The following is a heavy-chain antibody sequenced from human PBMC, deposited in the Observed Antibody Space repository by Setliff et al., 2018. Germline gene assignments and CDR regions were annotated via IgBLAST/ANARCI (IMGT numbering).Heavy chain of an antibody. CDR3: ARGVIWFDP. CDR2: IYQSGTT. J-gene: IGHJ5*02. Sequence: SETLSLTCTVSGESIRSNNWWNWVRQPPGKGLEWIGDIYQSGTTNYNPSLKSRVTMSVDTSKNQFSLKLSSVTAADTAVYYCARGVIWFDPWGQGTLVTVSS. V-gene: IGHV4-4*02. CDR1: GESIRSNNW.